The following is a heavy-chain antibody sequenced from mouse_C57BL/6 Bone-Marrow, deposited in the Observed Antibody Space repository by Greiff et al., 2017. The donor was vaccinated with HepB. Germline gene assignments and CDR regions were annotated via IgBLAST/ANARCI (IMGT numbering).Heavy chain of an antibody. CDR3: ARTTVVTYWYFDV. D-gene: IGHD1-1*01. V-gene: IGHV5-17*01. CDR2: ISSGSSTI. J-gene: IGHJ1*03. Sequence: EVQLVESGGGLVKPGGSLKLSCAASGFTFSDYGMHWVRQAPEKGLEWVAYISSGSSTIYDADTVKGRFTISRDNAKNTLFLQMTSLRSEDTAMYYCARTTVVTYWYFDVWGTGTTVTVSS. CDR1: GFTFSDYG.